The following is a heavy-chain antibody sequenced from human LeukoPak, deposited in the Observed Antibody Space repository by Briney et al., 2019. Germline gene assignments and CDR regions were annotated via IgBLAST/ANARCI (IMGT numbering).Heavy chain of an antibody. V-gene: IGHV1-69*13. J-gene: IGHJ4*02. CDR2: IIPIFGTA. D-gene: IGHD5-18*01. Sequence: SVKVSXKASGGTFSSYAISWVRQAPGQGLEWMGGIIPIFGTANYAQKFQGRVTITADESTSTAYMELSSPRSEDTAVYYCASIRGYSYGNNREYYFDYWGQGTLVTVSS. CDR3: ASIRGYSYGNNREYYFDY. CDR1: GGTFSSYA.